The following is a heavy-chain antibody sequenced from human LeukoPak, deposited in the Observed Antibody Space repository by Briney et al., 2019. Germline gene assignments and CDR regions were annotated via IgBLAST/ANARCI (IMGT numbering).Heavy chain of an antibody. D-gene: IGHD5-18*01. CDR1: GGSISSYY. V-gene: IGHV4-59*01. Sequence: SETLSLTCTVSGGSISSYYWSWIRRPPGKGLEWIGYIYYSGSTNYNPSLKSRVTISVDTSKNQFSLKLSSVTAADTAVYYCARHDVDTAMSFDYWGQGTLVTVSS. J-gene: IGHJ4*02. CDR3: ARHDVDTAMSFDY. CDR2: IYYSGST.